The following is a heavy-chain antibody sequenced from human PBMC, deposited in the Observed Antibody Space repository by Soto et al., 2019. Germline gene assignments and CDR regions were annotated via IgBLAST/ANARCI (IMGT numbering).Heavy chain of an antibody. CDR1: GYTFGTYG. CDR2: IDAANGNA. V-gene: IGHV1-3*05. J-gene: IGHJ5*02. CDR3: ARVYPSSWPQFNWFDP. Sequence: QVQLVQSGAEERKPGASVKVSCKASGYTFGTYGIHWVRQAPGHRLEWMGWIDAANGNAKNSENFQGRVTLTRDTDARTIYMELSSPTYEDTAVYYCARVYPSSWPQFNWFDPWGQGTLVTVSS. D-gene: IGHD6-13*01.